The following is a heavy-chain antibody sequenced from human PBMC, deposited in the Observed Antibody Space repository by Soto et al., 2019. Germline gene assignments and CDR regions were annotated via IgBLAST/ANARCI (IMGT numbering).Heavy chain of an antibody. Sequence: EVQLVESGGGLVEPGGSLRLSCAASGFTFSRAWMNWVRQVPGKGLEWGGRSKSKNDGGTVDYPGAMKDSFTISRDDSKNTLYLQVNSLKTEDTAVYYCTAGREVDTPLVAYDFWGQGTLVTVSS. CDR3: TAGREVDTPLVAYDF. CDR1: GFTFSRAW. V-gene: IGHV3-15*07. CDR2: SKSKNDGGTV. D-gene: IGHD5-18*01. J-gene: IGHJ4*02.